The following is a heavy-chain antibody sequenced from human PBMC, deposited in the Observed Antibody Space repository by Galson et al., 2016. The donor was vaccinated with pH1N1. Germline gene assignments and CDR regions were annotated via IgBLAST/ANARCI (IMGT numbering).Heavy chain of an antibody. J-gene: IGHJ4*02. CDR1: GGIFRGYA. Sequence: SVKVSCKASGGIFRGYAISWVRQAPGQGPEWMGGILGVFGTTKYAQKFQGRVTITADESTTTAYMELSSLRPEDTAVYSCIRDLGRLRDYWGQGTLVTVSS. CDR2: ILGVFGTT. V-gene: IGHV1-69*13. D-gene: IGHD7-27*01. CDR3: IRDLGRLRDY.